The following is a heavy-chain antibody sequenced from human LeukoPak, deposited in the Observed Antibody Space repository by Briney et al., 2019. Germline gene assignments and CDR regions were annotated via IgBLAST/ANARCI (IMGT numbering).Heavy chain of an antibody. CDR3: AKFSSGSYYGGAFDI. CDR1: GFTFSSYA. J-gene: IGHJ3*02. Sequence: GGSLRLSCAASGFTFSSYAMSWVRQAPGKGLEWVSAISGSGGSTYYADSVKGRITISRDNSKNTLYLQMNSLRAEDTAVYYCAKFSSGSYYGGAFDIWGQGTMVTVSS. V-gene: IGHV3-23*01. CDR2: ISGSGGST. D-gene: IGHD1-26*01.